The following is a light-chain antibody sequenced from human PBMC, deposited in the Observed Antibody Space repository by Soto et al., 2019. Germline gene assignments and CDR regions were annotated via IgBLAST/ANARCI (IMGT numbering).Light chain of an antibody. CDR1: ENIGKY. CDR3: QQSFSTHALT. V-gene: IGKV1-39*01. J-gene: IGKJ4*01. CDR2: GAS. Sequence: DIQMTPSPSSLSASVGDRVTITCRASENIGKYLNWYQQKQGKAPKIVIYGASSLQSGVPSRFSGSGSGTDFTLTISSLQPEDFAIYYCQQSFSTHALTFGGGTKVEIK.